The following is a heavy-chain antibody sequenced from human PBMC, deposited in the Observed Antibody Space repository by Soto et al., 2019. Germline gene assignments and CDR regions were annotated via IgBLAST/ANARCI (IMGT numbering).Heavy chain of an antibody. CDR3: ARESGALTVTRYNWFDP. J-gene: IGHJ5*02. Sequence: HPGGSLRLSCAASGFTFSSYGMHWVRQAPGKGLDWVAVIWYDGSNKYYADSVKGRFTISRDNSKNTPYLQMNSLRAEDTAVYYCARESGALTVTRYNWFDPWGQGTLVTVSS. V-gene: IGHV3-33*01. CDR2: IWYDGSNK. D-gene: IGHD4-4*01. CDR1: GFTFSSYG.